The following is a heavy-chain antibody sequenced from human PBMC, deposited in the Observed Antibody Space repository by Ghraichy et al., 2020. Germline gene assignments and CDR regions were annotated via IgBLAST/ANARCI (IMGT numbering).Heavy chain of an antibody. Sequence: ASVKVSCKTSGYTFTGYYIHWVRQAPGQGLEWMGWINPHTGGTNFAQRFLGRVTMTRDTSINTAYMEVSRLRSDDTAVYYCARRLLVAARSCCPLDVWGQGTTVTVSS. D-gene: IGHD2-15*01. CDR3: ARRLLVAARSCCPLDV. J-gene: IGHJ6*02. V-gene: IGHV1-2*02. CDR1: GYTFTGYY. CDR2: INPHTGGT.